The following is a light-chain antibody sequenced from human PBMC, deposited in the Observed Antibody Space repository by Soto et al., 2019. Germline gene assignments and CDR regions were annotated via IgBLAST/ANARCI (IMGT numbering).Light chain of an antibody. CDR2: SNH. Sequence: QSVLTQPPSASGTPGQTVTISCSGSSSNIGSNSVNWFQHLPGAVPKLLIFSNHQRPSGVPDRFSGSKSGTSASLAISGLLTEDEADDYCSAWDDSLVVVFGGGTKLTVL. CDR3: SAWDDSLVVV. V-gene: IGLV1-44*01. CDR1: SSNIGSNS. J-gene: IGLJ2*01.